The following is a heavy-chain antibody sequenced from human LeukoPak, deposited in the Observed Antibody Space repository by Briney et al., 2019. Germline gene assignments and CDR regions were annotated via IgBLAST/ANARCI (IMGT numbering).Heavy chain of an antibody. CDR2: ISDSGST. J-gene: IGHJ3*02. Sequence: PSETLSHTCTVSGGPTNNDDYYWSWIRQPPGKGLEWIGLISDSGSTYYKPSLKSRLIISVDTSKRQFSLKLGSVTAADTAVYYCAKATYYYDSSGYRDAFDIWGQGTMVTFSS. CDR3: AKATYYYDSSGYRDAFDI. V-gene: IGHV4-30-4*01. D-gene: IGHD3-22*01. CDR1: GGPTNNDDYY.